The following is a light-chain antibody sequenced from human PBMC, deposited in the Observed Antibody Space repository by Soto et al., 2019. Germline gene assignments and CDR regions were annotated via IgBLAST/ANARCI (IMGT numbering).Light chain of an antibody. CDR3: QQRSNWPLT. Sequence: EIVLTQSPATLSLSPGERATLSCRASQSVSSYLAWYQQKPGQAPRLLIYDTSNRAADIPARFSGSGSGTDFTLTISNLEPEDFAVYYCQQRSNWPLTFGPGTKVDFK. CDR2: DTS. J-gene: IGKJ3*01. CDR1: QSVSSY. V-gene: IGKV3-11*01.